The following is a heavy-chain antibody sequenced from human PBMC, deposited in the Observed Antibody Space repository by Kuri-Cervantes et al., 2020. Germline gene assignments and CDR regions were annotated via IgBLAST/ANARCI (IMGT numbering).Heavy chain of an antibody. CDR3: ARGPGVGAAGDY. D-gene: IGHD6-13*01. V-gene: IGHV3-11*04. CDR1: GFTFSDYY. Sequence: GESLKISCAASGFTFSDYYMSWIRQAPGKGLEWVSAISGSGGSTYYADSVKGRFTISRDNAKNSLYLQMNSLRAEDTAVYYCARGPGVGAAGDYWGQGTLVTVSS. J-gene: IGHJ4*02. CDR2: ISGSGGST.